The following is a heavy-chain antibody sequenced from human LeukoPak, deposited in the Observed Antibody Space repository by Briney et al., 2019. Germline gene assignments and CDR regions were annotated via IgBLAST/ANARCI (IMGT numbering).Heavy chain of an antibody. CDR1: GYTFTSYY. J-gene: IGHJ6*02. V-gene: IGHV1-46*01. Sequence: GASVKVSCKASGYTFTSYYMHWVRQAPGQGLEWMGIINPSGGSTSYAQKFQGRVTMTRDTSTSTAYMELSSLRSEDTAVYYCASFRGYGDYVYYYYGMDVWGQGTTVTVSS. CDR2: INPSGGST. D-gene: IGHD4-17*01. CDR3: ASFRGYGDYVYYYYGMDV.